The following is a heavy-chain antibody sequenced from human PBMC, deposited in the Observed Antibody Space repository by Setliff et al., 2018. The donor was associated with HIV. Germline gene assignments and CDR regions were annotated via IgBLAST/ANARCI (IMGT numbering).Heavy chain of an antibody. D-gene: IGHD3-3*01. V-gene: IGHV1-3*01. CDR1: GYTFTSYG. CDR3: ASGGYNFCSGYPNAFDI. CDR2: INAGNDNT. Sequence: ASVKVSCKASGYTFTSYGIHWVRQAPGQRLELMGWINAGNDNTKYSQKFQGRVTITRDTSASTAYMELSSLRSEDTAVYYCASGGYNFCSGYPNAFDIWGQGTMVTVSS. J-gene: IGHJ3*02.